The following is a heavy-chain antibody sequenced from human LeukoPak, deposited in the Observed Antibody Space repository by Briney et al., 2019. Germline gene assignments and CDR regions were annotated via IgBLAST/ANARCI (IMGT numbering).Heavy chain of an antibody. CDR2: INHSGST. CDR1: GGSLSGYY. J-gene: IGHJ4*02. Sequence: PSETLSLTCAVYGGSLSGYYWSWIRNPPGKGLEWGGEINHSGSTNYYPSLKSRVTISVDTSKNQCSLKLSCVTAADTAVYYCARGYGSVSPLRYWGQGTLVTVSS. D-gene: IGHD3-10*01. CDR3: ARGYGSVSPLRY. V-gene: IGHV4-34*01.